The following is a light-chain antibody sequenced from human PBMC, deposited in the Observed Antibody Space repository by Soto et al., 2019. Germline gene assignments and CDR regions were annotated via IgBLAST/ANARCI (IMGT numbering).Light chain of an antibody. J-gene: IGLJ3*02. CDR2: GNT. CDR1: SSIIGAGHE. V-gene: IGLV1-40*01. Sequence: QSVLTQPPSVSGAPGQRATISCTGSSSIIGAGHEVHWYQQLPGTAPKLLMYGNTNRPSGVPDRFSGSLAGTSASLAITGLQPEDESDYYCQSYDNRLSGWVFGGGTKVTVL. CDR3: QSYDNRLSGWV.